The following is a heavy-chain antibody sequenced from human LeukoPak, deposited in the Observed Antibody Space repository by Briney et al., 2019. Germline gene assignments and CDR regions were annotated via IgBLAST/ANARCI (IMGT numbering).Heavy chain of an antibody. D-gene: IGHD3-10*01. Sequence: KPSETLSLTCTVSGGSIISYYWSWIRQPPGRGLEWIGSIYYSGSTNYNPSLKSRVTISVDTSKNQFSLKLHSVTPADTAVYYCARDLVAGGFDYWGQGTLVSVSS. CDR1: GGSIISYY. CDR3: ARDLVAGGFDY. J-gene: IGHJ4*02. CDR2: IYYSGST. V-gene: IGHV4-59*01.